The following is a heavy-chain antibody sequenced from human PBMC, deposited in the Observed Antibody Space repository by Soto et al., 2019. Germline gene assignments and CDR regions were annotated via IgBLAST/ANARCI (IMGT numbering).Heavy chain of an antibody. J-gene: IGHJ4*02. Sequence: GGSLRLSCAASGFTFSNAWMSWVRQAPGKGLEWVGRIKSKTDGGTTDYAAPVKGRFTISRDDSKNTLYLKMNSLKTEDTAVYYCTTAITMVRGVIDYWGQGTLVTVSS. V-gene: IGHV3-15*01. CDR1: GFTFSNAW. D-gene: IGHD3-10*01. CDR3: TTAITMVRGVIDY. CDR2: IKSKTDGGTT.